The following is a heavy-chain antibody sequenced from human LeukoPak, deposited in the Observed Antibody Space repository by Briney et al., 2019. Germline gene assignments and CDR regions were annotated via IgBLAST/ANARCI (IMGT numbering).Heavy chain of an antibody. J-gene: IGHJ6*02. CDR3: ASSNSSGWPNDKYYYGMDV. CDR1: GGSISSYY. D-gene: IGHD6-19*01. Sequence: SETLSLTCTVSGGSISSYYWSWIRQPPGNGLEWIGYIYYSGSTNYNPSLKSRVTISVDTSKNQFSLKLSSVTAADTAVYYCASSNSSGWPNDKYYYGMDVWGQGTTVTVSS. V-gene: IGHV4-59*08. CDR2: IYYSGST.